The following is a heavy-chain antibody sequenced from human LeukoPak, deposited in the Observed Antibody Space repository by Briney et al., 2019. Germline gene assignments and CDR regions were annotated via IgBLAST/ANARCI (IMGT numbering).Heavy chain of an antibody. Sequence: GGSLRLSCAASGFTFSSYAMHWVRQAPGKGLEWVAVISYDGSNKYCADSVKGRFTISRDNSKNTLYLQMNSLRAEDTAVYYCARGGGRGDHAFDIWGQGTMVTVSS. CDR1: GFTFSSYA. CDR3: ARGGGRGDHAFDI. CDR2: ISYDGSNK. D-gene: IGHD3-16*01. J-gene: IGHJ3*02. V-gene: IGHV3-30-3*01.